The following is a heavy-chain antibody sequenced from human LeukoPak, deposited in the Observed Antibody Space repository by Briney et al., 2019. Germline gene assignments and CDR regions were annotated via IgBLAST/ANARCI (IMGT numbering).Heavy chain of an antibody. Sequence: GGSLRLSCAASGFTFSSYGMHWVRQAPGKGLEWVAVIWYDGSNKYYADSVKGRFTISRDNSKNTLYLQMNSLTAEDTAVYYCAKDRDSLDYWGQGTLVTVSS. CDR1: GFTFSSYG. J-gene: IGHJ4*02. V-gene: IGHV3-33*06. D-gene: IGHD2-21*01. CDR3: AKDRDSLDY. CDR2: IWYDGSNK.